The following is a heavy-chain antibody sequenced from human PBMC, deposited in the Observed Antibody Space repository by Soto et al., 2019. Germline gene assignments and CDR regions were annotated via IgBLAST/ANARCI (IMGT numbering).Heavy chain of an antibody. CDR2: IYYSGST. CDR1: GGSISSYY. V-gene: IGHV4-59*01. D-gene: IGHD6-13*01. Sequence: SETLSLTCTVSGGSISSYYWSWIRQPPGKGLEWIGYIYYSGSTNYNPSLKSRVTISVDTSKNQFSLKLSSVTAADTAVYYCARSGIAAAGPAEYSQHWGQGTLVTVSS. CDR3: ARSGIAAAGPAEYSQH. J-gene: IGHJ1*01.